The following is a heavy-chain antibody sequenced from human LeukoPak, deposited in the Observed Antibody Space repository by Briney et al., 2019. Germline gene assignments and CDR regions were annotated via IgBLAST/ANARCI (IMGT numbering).Heavy chain of an antibody. V-gene: IGHV3-64*02. CDR1: GLTFSPYI. CDR3: GTDINHMPGVY. J-gene: IGHJ4*02. CDR2: ITSDGATT. Sequence: PGGSLRLSCVGSGLTFSPYIMHWVRQAPGKRLEYVSGITSDGATTYYADSVKGRFSITGDNSKNTLYLQMGSLRVEDMAVYYCGTDINHMPGVYWGQGTLVTVSP. D-gene: IGHD3-9*01.